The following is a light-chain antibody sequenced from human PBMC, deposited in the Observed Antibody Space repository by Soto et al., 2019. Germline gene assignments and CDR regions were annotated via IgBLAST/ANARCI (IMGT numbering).Light chain of an antibody. CDR1: SSNIGSNT. J-gene: IGLJ2*01. CDR3: AAWDDSLKGVV. V-gene: IGLV1-44*01. Sequence: QPVLTQPPSASGTPGQRVTISCSGSSSNIGSNTVNWYQQLPGTAPKLIIYSNNQRPSGVPDRVSGSKSGTSASLSISGLHYEDEADYYCAAWDDSLKGVVFGGGTKLTVL. CDR2: SNN.